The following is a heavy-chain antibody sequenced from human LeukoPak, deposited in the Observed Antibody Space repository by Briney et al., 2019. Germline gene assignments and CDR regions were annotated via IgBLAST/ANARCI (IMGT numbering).Heavy chain of an antibody. CDR2: ISSSSSTI. CDR1: GFTFSSYN. J-gene: IGHJ4*02. D-gene: IGHD3-22*01. Sequence: GGSLRLSCAASGFTFSSYNMNWVRQAPGKGLEWVSYISSSSSTIYYADSVKGRFTISRDNAKNSLYLQMNSLRAEDTAVYYCASRGSYYYDSSKEDYWGQGTLVTVSS. V-gene: IGHV3-48*01. CDR3: ASRGSYYYDSSKEDY.